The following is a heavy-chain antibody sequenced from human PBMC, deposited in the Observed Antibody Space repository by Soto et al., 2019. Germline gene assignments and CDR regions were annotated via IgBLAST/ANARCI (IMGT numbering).Heavy chain of an antibody. Sequence: SETLSLTCTVSGGSISSGDYYWSWIRQPPGKGLEWIGYIYYSGSTYYNPSLKSRVTISVDTSKNQFSLKLSSVTAADTAVYYYARGLGSYQEVPGDYWGQGTLVTVSS. V-gene: IGHV4-30-4*01. CDR3: ARGLGSYQEVPGDY. CDR1: GGSISSGDYY. J-gene: IGHJ4*02. CDR2: IYYSGST. D-gene: IGHD1-26*01.